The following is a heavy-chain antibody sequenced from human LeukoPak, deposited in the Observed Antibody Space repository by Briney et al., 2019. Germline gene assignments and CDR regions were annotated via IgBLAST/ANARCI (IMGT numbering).Heavy chain of an antibody. CDR2: ISSSSSYI. D-gene: IGHD1-26*01. CDR1: GFTFSSYS. Sequence: GGSLRLSCAASGFTFSSYSMNWVRQAPGKGLEWVSSISSSSSYIYYADSVKGRFTISRDNAKNSLYLQMNSLRAEDTAVYYCARAVAKWELPGYWGQGTLVTVSS. V-gene: IGHV3-21*01. J-gene: IGHJ4*02. CDR3: ARAVAKWELPGY.